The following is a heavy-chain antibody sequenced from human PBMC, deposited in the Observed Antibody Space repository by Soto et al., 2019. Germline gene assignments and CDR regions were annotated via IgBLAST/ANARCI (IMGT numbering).Heavy chain of an antibody. CDR1: GFIFSNYG. Sequence: PGGSLRLSCRASGFIFSNYGMHWVRQAAGKGLEWVAVIWYDGSNKYHAESVKGRFTISRDNSKSNLYLQMSSLRAEDTALYYCARAGDIIVGVPELGAFDIWGKGT. V-gene: IGHV3-33*01. CDR3: ARAGDIIVGVPELGAFDI. CDR2: IWYDGSNK. J-gene: IGHJ3*02. D-gene: IGHD2-21*01.